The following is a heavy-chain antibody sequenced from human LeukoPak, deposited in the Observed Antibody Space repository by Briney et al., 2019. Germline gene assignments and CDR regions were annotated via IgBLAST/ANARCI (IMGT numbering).Heavy chain of an antibody. CDR2: ISTYSGNT. Sequence: ASVKVSCKASGYTFTSYGIGWMRQAPGQGLEWMGWISTYSGNTNYAQKLQGRVTMTTDTSTSTAYMELRSLRSDDTAVYYCARRHEAFDIWGQGIMVTVSS. CDR3: ARRHEAFDI. J-gene: IGHJ3*02. CDR1: GYTFTSYG. V-gene: IGHV1-18*01.